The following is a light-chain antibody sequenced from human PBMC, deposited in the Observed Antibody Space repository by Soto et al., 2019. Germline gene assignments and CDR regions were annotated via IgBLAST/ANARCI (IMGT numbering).Light chain of an antibody. V-gene: IGKV3-15*01. CDR2: DAS. J-gene: IGKJ2*01. CDR1: QSVSSN. CDR3: LQYGSSPMYT. Sequence: EIVMTQSPATLSVSPGERATLSCRASQSVSSNLAWYQQKPGQAPRLLIYDASTRATVIPARFSGSGSGTEFTLTISSLQSEDFAVYYCLQYGSSPMYTFGQGTKLEIK.